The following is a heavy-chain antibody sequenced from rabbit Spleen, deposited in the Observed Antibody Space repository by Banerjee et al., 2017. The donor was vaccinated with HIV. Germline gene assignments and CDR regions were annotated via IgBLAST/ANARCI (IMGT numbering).Heavy chain of an antibody. J-gene: IGHJ4*01. V-gene: IGHV1S40*01. D-gene: IGHD6-1*01. Sequence: QSLEESGGDLVQPGASLTLTSTASGFTISSTYYMCWVRQAPGKGLEWIACIHGGNSDSTYYANWAKGRFTISKSSSTTVTLQMTSLTAADTATYFCSRDYNGDDYGIRGLHLWGPGTLVTVS. CDR3: SRDYNGDDYGIRGLHL. CDR1: GFTISSTYY. CDR2: IHGGNSDST.